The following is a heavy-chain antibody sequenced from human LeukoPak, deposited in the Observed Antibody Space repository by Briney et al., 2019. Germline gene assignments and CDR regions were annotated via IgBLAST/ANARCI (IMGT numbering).Heavy chain of an antibody. CDR1: GFTFSSYW. D-gene: IGHD6-13*01. CDR3: ARENRAYSSSWFDY. V-gene: IGHV3-7*01. CDR2: IKQDGSEK. Sequence: GGSLRLSCAASGFTFSSYWMSWVRQAPGKGLEWVANIKQDGSEKYYVDSVKGRFTISRDNAKNSLYLQMNSLRAEDTAVYYCARENRAYSSSWFDYWGQGTLVTVSS. J-gene: IGHJ4*02.